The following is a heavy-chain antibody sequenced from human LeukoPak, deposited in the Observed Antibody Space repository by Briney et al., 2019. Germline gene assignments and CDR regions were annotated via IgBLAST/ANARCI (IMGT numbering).Heavy chain of an antibody. CDR2: INGGGDIT. V-gene: IGHV3-23*01. CDR3: AKRYGDSTGWFFDF. D-gene: IGHD6-13*01. Sequence: PGESLTLSCEGSRYSFDSYAMTWARQAPGKGLEWVSSINGGGDITYYAESVKGRFTVSRDNSKNTLFLQMNSLRAEDTAVFYCAKRYGDSTGWFFDFWGQGSLVTVSS. J-gene: IGHJ4*02. CDR1: RYSFDSYA.